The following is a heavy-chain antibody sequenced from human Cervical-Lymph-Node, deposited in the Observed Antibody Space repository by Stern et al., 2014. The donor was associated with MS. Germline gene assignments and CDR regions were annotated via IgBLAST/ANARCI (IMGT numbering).Heavy chain of an antibody. Sequence: QVTLKESGPVLAKPTETLTLTCTVSGFSLSNARMGVSWIRQPPGNALERPAPLFSSEEKSYSTSLKGRLTISKDTSKRQVVLTMTHMDPVDTATYYCARMMQHLAGDAFDVWGQGTMVTVSS. V-gene: IGHV2-26*01. CDR1: GFSLSNARMG. J-gene: IGHJ3*01. CDR3: ARMMQHLAGDAFDV. CDR2: LFSSEEK.